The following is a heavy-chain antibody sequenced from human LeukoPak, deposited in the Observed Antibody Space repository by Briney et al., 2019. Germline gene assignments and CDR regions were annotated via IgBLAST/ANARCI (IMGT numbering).Heavy chain of an antibody. Sequence: GASVKVSCKASGYTFTRYYMHWVRQAPGQGLEWMGIINPSGGSTSYAQKFQGRVTMTRDMSTSTVFMELSSVRSEDTAVYYCARIMTTEDDAFDIWGQGTMVTVSS. V-gene: IGHV1-46*01. J-gene: IGHJ3*02. D-gene: IGHD4-17*01. CDR1: GYTFTRYY. CDR2: INPSGGST. CDR3: ARIMTTEDDAFDI.